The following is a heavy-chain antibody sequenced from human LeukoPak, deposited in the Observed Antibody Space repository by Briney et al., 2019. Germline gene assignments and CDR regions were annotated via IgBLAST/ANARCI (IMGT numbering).Heavy chain of an antibody. Sequence: ASVKVSCKASGYTFIGNYLHWVRQAPGQGLEWMGWINPKNDGTNNAQNFQDRATMTTDTSAATAYMELSSLRSDDTAVYFCAKDSSGYLTLRYGMDVWGQGTTITVSS. CDR2: INPKNDGT. V-gene: IGHV1-2*02. D-gene: IGHD3-22*01. CDR3: AKDSSGYLTLRYGMDV. J-gene: IGHJ6*02. CDR1: GYTFIGNY.